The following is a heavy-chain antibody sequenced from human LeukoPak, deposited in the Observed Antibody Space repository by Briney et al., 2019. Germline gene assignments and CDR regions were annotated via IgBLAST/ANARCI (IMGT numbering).Heavy chain of an antibody. V-gene: IGHV4-34*01. CDR1: GGSFSGYY. Sequence: SETLSLTCAVYGGSFSGYYWSWIRQPPGKGLEWIGEINHSGSTNYNPSLKSRVTISVDTSKNQFSVKLSSVTAADTAVYYCARDSTSFSDAFDIWGQGTMVTVSS. D-gene: IGHD1-26*01. J-gene: IGHJ3*02. CDR2: INHSGST. CDR3: ARDSTSFSDAFDI.